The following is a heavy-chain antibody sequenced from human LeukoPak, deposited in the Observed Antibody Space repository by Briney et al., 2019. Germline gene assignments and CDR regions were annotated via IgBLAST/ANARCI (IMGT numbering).Heavy chain of an antibody. J-gene: IGHJ6*03. V-gene: IGHV4-34*01. Sequence: PSETLSLTCAVYGGSFSGYYWSWLRQPPGKGLEWIGEINHSGSTNYNPSLKSRVTISVDTSKNQFSLKLSSVTAADTAVYYCARLRAYCSSTSCYIRTYYYYYYMDVWGKGTTVTVSS. CDR1: GGSFSGYY. CDR3: ARLRAYCSSTSCYIRTYYYYYYMDV. D-gene: IGHD2-2*02. CDR2: INHSGST.